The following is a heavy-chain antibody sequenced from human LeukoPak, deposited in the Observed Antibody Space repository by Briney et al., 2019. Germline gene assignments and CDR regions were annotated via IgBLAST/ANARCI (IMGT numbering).Heavy chain of an antibody. CDR2: IDPSDSYT. CDR1: GYSFTSYW. Sequence: PGESLKISCKGSGYSFTSYWISWVREMPEKGLEWMGRIDPSDSYTNYSPSFQGHVTISADKSISTAYLQWSSLKASDTAMYYCARSFNYDVYGMDVWGKGTTVTVSS. CDR3: ARSFNYDVYGMDV. D-gene: IGHD3-3*01. J-gene: IGHJ6*04. V-gene: IGHV5-10-1*01.